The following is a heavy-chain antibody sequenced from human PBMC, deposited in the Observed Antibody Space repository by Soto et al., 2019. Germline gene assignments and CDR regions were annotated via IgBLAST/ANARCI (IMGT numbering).Heavy chain of an antibody. Sequence: SETLSLTCTVSGGSISSYYWSWIRQPPGKGLEWIGYIYYSGSTNYNPSLKSRVTISVDTSKNQFSLKLSSVTAADTAVYYCASAEVHYDFWSGYWFDPWGQGTLVTISS. CDR3: ASAEVHYDFWSGYWFDP. CDR1: GGSISSYY. J-gene: IGHJ5*02. D-gene: IGHD3-3*01. CDR2: IYYSGST. V-gene: IGHV4-59*01.